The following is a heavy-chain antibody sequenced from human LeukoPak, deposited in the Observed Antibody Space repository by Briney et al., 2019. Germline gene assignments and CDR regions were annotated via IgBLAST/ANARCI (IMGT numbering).Heavy chain of an antibody. CDR2: IYSSGTT. CDR1: GGSISSYY. V-gene: IGHV4-59*01. J-gene: IGHJ2*01. D-gene: IGHD2-21*02. Sequence: ASETLSLTCTVSGGSISSYYWSWIRQPPGKGLEWIGYIYSSGTTNYNPSLKSRVTISVDTSKNQFSLKLSSVTAADTAVYYCARYCGGDCSYNWYFDLWGRGTLVTVPS. CDR3: ARYCGGDCSYNWYFDL.